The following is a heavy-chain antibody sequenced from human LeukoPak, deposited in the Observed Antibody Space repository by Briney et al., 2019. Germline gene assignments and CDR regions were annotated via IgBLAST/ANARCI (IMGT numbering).Heavy chain of an antibody. V-gene: IGHV4-30-4*01. CDR1: GGSISSGDYY. CDR3: ARGPLPRFGELSSFDI. D-gene: IGHD3-10*01. J-gene: IGHJ3*02. CDR2: IYYSGST. Sequence: SETLSLTCTVSGGSISSGDYYWSWIRQPPGQGLEWIGYIYYSGSTYYNPSLKSRVTISVDTSKNQFSLKLSSVTAADTAVYYCARGPLPRFGELSSFDIWGQGTMVTVSS.